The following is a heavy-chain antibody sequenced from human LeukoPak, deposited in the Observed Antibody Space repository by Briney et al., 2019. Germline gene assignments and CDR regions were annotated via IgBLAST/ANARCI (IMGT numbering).Heavy chain of an antibody. J-gene: IGHJ6*03. CDR3: ARLLPGRYSSGWKYYYYYMDV. Sequence: GSLRLSCAASGFTFSSYEMNWVRQAPGKGLEWIGSIYHSGSTYYNPSLKSRVTISVDTSKNQFSLKLSSATAADTAVYYCARLLPGRYSSGWKYYYYYMDVWGKGTTVTVSS. D-gene: IGHD6-19*01. CDR2: IYHSGST. V-gene: IGHV4-38-2*01. CDR1: GFTFSSYE.